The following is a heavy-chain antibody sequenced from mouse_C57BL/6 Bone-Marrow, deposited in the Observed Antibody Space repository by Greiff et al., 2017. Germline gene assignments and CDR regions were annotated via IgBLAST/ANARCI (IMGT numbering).Heavy chain of an antibody. D-gene: IGHD1-1*01. Sequence: EVQLQQSGPELVKPGASVKISCKASGYTFTDYYMNWVKQSHGQSLEWIGNINPNNGGTSYNQKFKGKATLTVVKSSSTAYMELRSLTSEDSAVYYCARLIGIYYCGSSSFDYWGQGTTLTVSS. J-gene: IGHJ2*01. CDR1: GYTFTDYY. CDR2: INPNNGGT. CDR3: ARLIGIYYCGSSSFDY. V-gene: IGHV1-26*01.